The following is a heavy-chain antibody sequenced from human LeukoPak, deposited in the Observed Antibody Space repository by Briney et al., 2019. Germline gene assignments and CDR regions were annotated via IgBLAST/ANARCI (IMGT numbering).Heavy chain of an antibody. D-gene: IGHD4-17*01. CDR2: IYYSGST. Sequence: PSETLSLTCAVYGGSFSGYYWSWIRQPPGKGLEWIGYIYYSGSTYYNPSLKSRVTISVDTSKNQFSLKLSSVTAADTAVYYCARDERHYYGDYVGWFDPWGQGTLVTVSS. CDR1: GGSFSGYY. CDR3: ARDERHYYGDYVGWFDP. V-gene: IGHV4-30-4*01. J-gene: IGHJ5*02.